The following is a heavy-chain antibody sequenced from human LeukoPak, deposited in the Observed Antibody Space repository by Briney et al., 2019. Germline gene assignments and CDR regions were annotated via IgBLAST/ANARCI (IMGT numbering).Heavy chain of an antibody. CDR2: ISSSGTTI. D-gene: IGHD2-15*01. J-gene: IGHJ5*02. V-gene: IGHV3-11*04. Sequence: GGSLRLSCAASGFTFSDYYMSWIRQAPGKGLEWLSYISSSGTTIYYADSVKGRFTISRDNAKNSLYLQMNSLRAEDTAVYYCARDLMPWGYCSGGSCYGWFDPWGQGTLVTVSS. CDR1: GFTFSDYY. CDR3: ARDLMPWGYCSGGSCYGWFDP.